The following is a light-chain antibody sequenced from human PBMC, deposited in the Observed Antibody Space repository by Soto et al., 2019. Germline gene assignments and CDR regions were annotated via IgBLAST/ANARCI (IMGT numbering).Light chain of an antibody. CDR2: DAL. J-gene: IGKJ2*01. CDR3: QQYYSYPYT. CDR1: QIIGSS. Sequence: DIQMTQSPSTRSASLGDRVTITCRASQIIGSSLAWYQHKPGKAPKLLIYDALTLQSGVPSRYSGSESGTEFTFTIISLQPGDSATYCCQQYYSYPYTFGQGTKLEI. V-gene: IGKV1-5*01.